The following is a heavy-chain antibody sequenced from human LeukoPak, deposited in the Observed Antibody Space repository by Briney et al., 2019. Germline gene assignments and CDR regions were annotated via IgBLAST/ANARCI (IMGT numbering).Heavy chain of an antibody. CDR3: ARHAYYDFWSGHIDY. J-gene: IGHJ4*02. CDR2: IYYSGST. V-gene: IGHV4-59*08. Sequence: SETLSLTCTVSGGSHSSYYWSWIRQPAGKGLEWIGYIYYSGSTNYNPSLKSRVTISVDTSKNQFSLKLSSVTAADTAVYYCARHAYYDFWSGHIDYWGQGTLVTVSS. D-gene: IGHD3-3*01. CDR1: GGSHSSYY.